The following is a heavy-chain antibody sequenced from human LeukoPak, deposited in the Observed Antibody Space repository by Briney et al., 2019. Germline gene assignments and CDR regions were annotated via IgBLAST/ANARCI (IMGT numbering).Heavy chain of an antibody. CDR3: ARRRLGNYDLDY. V-gene: IGHV4-59*08. J-gene: IGHJ4*02. CDR1: GGSISGYY. D-gene: IGHD1-7*01. CDR2: VSYSGST. Sequence: PSETLSLTCTVSGGSISGYYWNWIWQPPGKGLEWIGYVSYSGSTNYNPSLKSRVTISVDTSKNQFSLKVSSVTAADTAVYYCARRRLGNYDLDYWGQGTLVTVSS.